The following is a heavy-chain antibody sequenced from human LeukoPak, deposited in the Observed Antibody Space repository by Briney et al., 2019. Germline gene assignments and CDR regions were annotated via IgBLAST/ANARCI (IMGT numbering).Heavy chain of an antibody. D-gene: IGHD5-12*01. CDR1: GFTFSSYA. J-gene: IGHJ4*02. CDR3: AYYSGYDSGGPFDY. Sequence: PGGSLRLSCAASGFTFSSYAMSWVRQAPGKGLEWVSAISGSGGSTYYADSVKGRFTISRDNSKNTLYLQMNSLRAEDTAVYYCAYYSGYDSGGPFDYWGQGTLVTVSS. V-gene: IGHV3-23*01. CDR2: ISGSGGST.